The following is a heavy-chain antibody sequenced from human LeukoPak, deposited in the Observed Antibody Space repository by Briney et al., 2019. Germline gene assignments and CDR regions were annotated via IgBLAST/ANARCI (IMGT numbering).Heavy chain of an antibody. CDR2: ISYDGSNK. J-gene: IGHJ4*01. CDR3: ARLYRGWA. V-gene: IGHV3-30-3*01. Sequence: GGSLRLSCAASGFTFSSYAMHWVRQAPGKGLEWVAVISYDGSNKYYADSVKGRFTISRDNSKNTLYLQMNSLRAEDTAVYYCARLYRGWARGQGNLVNVS. CDR1: GFTFSSYA. D-gene: IGHD2-8*01.